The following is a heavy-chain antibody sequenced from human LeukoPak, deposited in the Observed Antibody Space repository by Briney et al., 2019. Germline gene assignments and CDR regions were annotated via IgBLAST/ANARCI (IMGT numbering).Heavy chain of an antibody. V-gene: IGHV4-4*02. CDR2: IYHSGST. D-gene: IGHD6-13*01. CDR3: AREDSSPYHYYYYMDV. J-gene: IGHJ6*03. CDR1: GGSISSSNW. Sequence: PSETLSLTCAVSGGSISSSNWWSWVRQPPGKGLEWIGEIYHSGSTNYNPSLKSRVTISVDKSKNQFSLKLSSVTAADTAVYYCAREDSSPYHYYYYMDVWGKGTTVTVSS.